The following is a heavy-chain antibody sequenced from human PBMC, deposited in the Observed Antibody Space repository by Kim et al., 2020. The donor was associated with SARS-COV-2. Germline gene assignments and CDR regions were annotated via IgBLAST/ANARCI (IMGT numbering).Heavy chain of an antibody. CDR3: ARTQIMITFGGVIAH. D-gene: IGHD3-16*01. V-gene: IGHV1-69*01. Sequence: QKCQGRVTITADESTSTAYMELSSLRSEDTAVYYCARTQIMITFGGVIAHWGQGTLVTVSS. J-gene: IGHJ5*02.